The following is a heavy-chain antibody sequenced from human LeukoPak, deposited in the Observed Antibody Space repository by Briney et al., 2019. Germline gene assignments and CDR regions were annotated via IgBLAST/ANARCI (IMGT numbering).Heavy chain of an antibody. Sequence: GGSLRLSCAASGFRFSNYAMSWVRQAPGKGLEWVSAISASGGSTYYADSVKGRFTISRDNSKNTLYLQMNSLRAEDTAVYYCAKRDKVSGSYYHSFDYWGQGTLVTVSS. J-gene: IGHJ4*02. D-gene: IGHD3-10*01. CDR2: ISASGGST. CDR3: AKRDKVSGSYYHSFDY. CDR1: GFRFSNYA. V-gene: IGHV3-23*01.